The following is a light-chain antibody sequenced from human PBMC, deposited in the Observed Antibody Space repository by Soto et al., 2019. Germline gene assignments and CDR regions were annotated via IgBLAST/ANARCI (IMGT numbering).Light chain of an antibody. CDR1: SSNIGAGYD. V-gene: IGLV1-40*01. Sequence: QLVLTQPPSVSGAPGQRVTISCTGSSSNIGAGYDVQWYQQLPGTAPKLLIYGNNNRPSGVPDRFSGSKSGTSASLAITGLQAEDEADYYCQSYDSSLSAHYVFGTGTKLTVL. CDR3: QSYDSSLSAHYV. J-gene: IGLJ1*01. CDR2: GNN.